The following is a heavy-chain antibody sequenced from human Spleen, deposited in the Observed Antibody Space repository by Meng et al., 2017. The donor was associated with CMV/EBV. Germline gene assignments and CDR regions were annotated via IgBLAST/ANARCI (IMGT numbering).Heavy chain of an antibody. CDR3: ARESTYYDILTGYRGAYYFDY. J-gene: IGHJ4*02. Sequence: GGSLRLSCAASGFTFSSYEMNWVRQAPGKGLEWVSYISSSGSTICYADSVKGRFTISRDNAKNSLYLQMNSLRAEDTAVYYCARESTYYDILTGYRGAYYFDYWGQGTLVTVSS. V-gene: IGHV3-48*03. D-gene: IGHD3-9*01. CDR2: ISSSGSTI. CDR1: GFTFSSYE.